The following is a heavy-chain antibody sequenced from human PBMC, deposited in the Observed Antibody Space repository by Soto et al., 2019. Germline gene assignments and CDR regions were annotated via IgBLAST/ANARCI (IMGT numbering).Heavy chain of an antibody. CDR3: ARVYMVRGTIIRYFDY. Sequence: QVQLQESGPGLVKPSGTLSLTCAVSGGSISSSNWWSWVRQPPGKGLEWIGKIYHSGSTNYNPSLKRRVTISVEKSKNQFSLKLSSVTAADTAVYYCARVYMVRGTIIRYFDYWGQGTLVTVSS. V-gene: IGHV4-4*02. J-gene: IGHJ4*02. CDR2: IYHSGST. CDR1: GGSISSSNW. D-gene: IGHD3-10*01.